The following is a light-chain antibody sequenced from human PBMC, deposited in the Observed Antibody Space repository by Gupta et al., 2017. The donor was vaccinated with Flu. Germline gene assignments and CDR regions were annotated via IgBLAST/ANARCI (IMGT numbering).Light chain of an antibody. CDR3: LQANSFPLT. CDR2: AAS. CDR1: QGIGSW. J-gene: IGKJ4*01. Sequence: DIQMTQSPSTVSASVGDRVSITCRASQGIGSWLAWYQVKPGKAPKVLISAASSLESGVPSRFSGSGYETDFTPTINSLQPEDFATYFCLQANSFPLTFGGGTKVEMK. V-gene: IGKV1-12*01.